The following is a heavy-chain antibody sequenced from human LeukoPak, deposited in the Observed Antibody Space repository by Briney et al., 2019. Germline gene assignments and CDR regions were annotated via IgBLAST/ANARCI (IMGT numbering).Heavy chain of an antibody. CDR3: AREGRVYCGGDCYADY. Sequence: GGSLRLSCAASGFTFSSYGMYWVRQAPGKGLEWVAVIWYDGSNKYYADSMKGRFTISRDLSKNTLYLQMNSLRVEDTAVYYCAREGRVYCGGDCYADYWGQGTLVTVSS. V-gene: IGHV3-33*07. CDR1: GFTFSSYG. J-gene: IGHJ4*02. D-gene: IGHD2-21*02. CDR2: IWYDGSNK.